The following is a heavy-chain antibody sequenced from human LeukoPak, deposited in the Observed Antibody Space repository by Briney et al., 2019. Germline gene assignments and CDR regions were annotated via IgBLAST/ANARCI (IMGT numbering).Heavy chain of an antibody. CDR1: GGSISSYY. CDR3: AREVNYYDILTGYSSHDAFDI. J-gene: IGHJ3*02. D-gene: IGHD3-9*01. Sequence: SETLSLTCTVSGGSISSYYWSWIRQPAGKGLEWIGRIYTSGSTNYNSSLKSRVTMSVDTSKNQFSLKLSSVTAADTAVYYCAREVNYYDILTGYSSHDAFDIWGQGTMVTVSS. V-gene: IGHV4-4*07. CDR2: IYTSGST.